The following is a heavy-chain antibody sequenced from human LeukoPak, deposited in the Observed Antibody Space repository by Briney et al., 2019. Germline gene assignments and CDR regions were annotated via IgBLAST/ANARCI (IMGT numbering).Heavy chain of an antibody. V-gene: IGHV3-23*01. CDR2: VITGGGGT. J-gene: IGHJ3*02. D-gene: IGHD3-16*01. CDR3: AKEGRGGFDI. Sequence: GGSLRLSCAASGFTFSIYAMSWVRQAPGKGLEWVSTVITGGGGTYYADSVKGRFTISRDNSKNTLYLQMNSLRAEDTAVYYCAKEGRGGFDIWGQGTMVTVSS. CDR1: GFTFSIYA.